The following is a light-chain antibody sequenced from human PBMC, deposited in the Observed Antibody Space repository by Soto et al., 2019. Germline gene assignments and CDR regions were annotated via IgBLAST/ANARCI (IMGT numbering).Light chain of an antibody. CDR3: QHYNNWPRT. V-gene: IGKV3-15*01. Sequence: EIVMTQSPATLSVSPGERATLSCRASQSVSSNLAWYQQKPGQAPRLLIYGASTRATGIPARFSGSGSGTAVTLTISSLQYEDFAVYYCQHYNNWPRTFGQGTKVEIK. J-gene: IGKJ1*01. CDR1: QSVSSN. CDR2: GAS.